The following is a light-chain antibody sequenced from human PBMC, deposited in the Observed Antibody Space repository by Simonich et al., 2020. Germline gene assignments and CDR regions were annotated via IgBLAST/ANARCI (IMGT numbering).Light chain of an antibody. V-gene: IGLV2-14*01. CDR3: SSYTSSSSWV. J-gene: IGLJ3*02. CDR2: DVS. CDR1: SGDVGGYNY. Sequence: QSALTQPASVSGSPGQSITISCTGTSGDVGGYNYVSWYQQHPGKAPKPMIYDVSKRPSGVSNRFSGSKSGNTASLTISGLQAEDEADYYCSSYTSSSSWVFGGGTKLTVL.